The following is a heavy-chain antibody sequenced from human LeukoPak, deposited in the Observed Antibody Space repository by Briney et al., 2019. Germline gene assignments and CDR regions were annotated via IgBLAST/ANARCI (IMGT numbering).Heavy chain of an antibody. D-gene: IGHD3-10*01. CDR3: VGSYYYGSGRLSH. V-gene: IGHV4-4*02. CDR1: GGSISSSNW. Sequence: PSGTLSLTCAVSGGSISSSNWWSWVRQPPGKGLEWIGEIYHSGSTNYNPSLKSRVTISVDKSKNQFSLKLSSVTAADTAVYYCVGSYYYGSGRLSHWGQGTLVTVSS. J-gene: IGHJ4*02. CDR2: IYHSGST.